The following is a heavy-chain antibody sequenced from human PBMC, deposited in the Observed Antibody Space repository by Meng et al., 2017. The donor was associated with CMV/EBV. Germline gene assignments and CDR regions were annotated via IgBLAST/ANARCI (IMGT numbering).Heavy chain of an antibody. J-gene: IGHJ4*02. D-gene: IGHD3/OR15-3a*01. Sequence: SCKASGGTFSSYAISWVRQAPGKGLEWVSSISSSSSYIYYADSVKGRFTISRDNAKNSLYLQMNSLRAEDTAVYYCARSPGTGSYWGQGTLVTVSS. CDR2: ISSSSSYI. V-gene: IGHV3-21*01. CDR1: GGTFSSYA. CDR3: ARSPGTGSY.